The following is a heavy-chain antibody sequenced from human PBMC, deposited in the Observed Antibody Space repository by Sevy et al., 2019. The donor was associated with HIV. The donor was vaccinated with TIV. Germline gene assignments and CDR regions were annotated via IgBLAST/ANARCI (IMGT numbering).Heavy chain of an antibody. Sequence: ASVKVSCKASGGTFSSYAISWVRQAPGQGLEWMGGIIPIFGTANYAQKFQGRVRITADESTSTAYMELSSLRSEDTAVYYCARYGDCSSTSCYGAFDIWGQGTMVTVSS. CDR3: ARYGDCSSTSCYGAFDI. CDR1: GGTFSSYA. V-gene: IGHV1-69*13. CDR2: IIPIFGTA. D-gene: IGHD2-2*01. J-gene: IGHJ3*02.